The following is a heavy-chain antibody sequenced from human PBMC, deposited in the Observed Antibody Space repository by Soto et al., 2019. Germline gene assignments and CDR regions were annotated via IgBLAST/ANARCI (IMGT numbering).Heavy chain of an antibody. D-gene: IGHD6-19*01. J-gene: IGHJ6*02. CDR3: ARGLGLYSGGWYASYYYYGMDV. Sequence: ASVKVSCKASGYTFTSYDINWVRQATGQGLEWMGWMNPNSGNTGYAQKFQGRVTMTRNTSISTAYMELSSLRSEDTAVYYCARGLGLYSGGWYASYYYYGMDVWGQGTTVTVSS. CDR2: MNPNSGNT. V-gene: IGHV1-8*01. CDR1: GYTFTSYD.